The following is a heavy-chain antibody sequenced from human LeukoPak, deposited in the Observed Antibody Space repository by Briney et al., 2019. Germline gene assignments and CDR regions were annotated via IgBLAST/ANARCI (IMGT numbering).Heavy chain of an antibody. CDR3: ARDGSLPDY. J-gene: IGHJ4*02. CDR1: GFSLSNHW. V-gene: IGHV3-74*01. CDR2: ITTDGSDT. Sequence: PGGSLRLSCTASGFSLSNHWMHWVRQAPGRGLVWVSRITTDGSDTSYADSVKGRFTTSRDNAKNTMYLQMNSLTAEDTAVYFCARDGSLPDYWGQGTQVTVSS.